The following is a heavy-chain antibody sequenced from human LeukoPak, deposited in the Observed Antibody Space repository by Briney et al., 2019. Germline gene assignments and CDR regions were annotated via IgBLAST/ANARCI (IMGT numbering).Heavy chain of an antibody. D-gene: IGHD2-2*01. J-gene: IGHJ5*02. V-gene: IGHV4-34*01. CDR2: INLSGST. Sequence: PSETLSLTCAVYGGSFSGYYWSWIRPPPGRGREWIGEINLSGSTNYNPSRKCRVTISVDTSKKQFSLKLSSVPAADTAVYYRARVSSEGLQLMGLVPAAQPWFDPWGQGTLVTVSS. CDR1: GGSFSGYY. CDR3: ARVSSEGLQLMGLVPAAQPWFDP.